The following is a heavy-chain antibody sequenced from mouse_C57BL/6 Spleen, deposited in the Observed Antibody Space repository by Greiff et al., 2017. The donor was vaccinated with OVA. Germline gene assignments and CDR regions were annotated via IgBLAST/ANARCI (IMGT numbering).Heavy chain of an antibody. Sequence: EVHLVESGGGLVKPGGSLKLSCAASGFTFSSYAMSWVRQTPEKRLEWVATISDGGSYTYYPDNVKGRFTISRDNAKNNLYLQMSHLKSEDTAMYYCARAHYYDYDEGYYFDYWGQGTTLTVSS. CDR2: ISDGGSYT. J-gene: IGHJ2*01. CDR1: GFTFSSYA. CDR3: ARAHYYDYDEGYYFDY. V-gene: IGHV5-4*01. D-gene: IGHD2-4*01.